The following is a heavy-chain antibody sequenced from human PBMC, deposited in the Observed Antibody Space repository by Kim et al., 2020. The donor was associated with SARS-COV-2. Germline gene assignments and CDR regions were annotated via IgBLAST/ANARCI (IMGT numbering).Heavy chain of an antibody. CDR1: GFAFSSYA. Sequence: GGSLRLSCAASGFAFSSYALHWVRQAPGKGLEWVAFISYDGGNKNYADSVRGRFTISRDNSKDTVYLQMNSLRAEDTAVYYCARDRFSSSGYYFDNWGQGTLVTVSS. CDR2: ISYDGGNK. CDR3: ARDRFSSSGYYFDN. V-gene: IGHV3-30*04. J-gene: IGHJ4*02. D-gene: IGHD6-13*01.